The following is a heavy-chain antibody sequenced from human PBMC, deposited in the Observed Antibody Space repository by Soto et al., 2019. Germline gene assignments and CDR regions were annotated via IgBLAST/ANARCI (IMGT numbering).Heavy chain of an antibody. V-gene: IGHV1-46*03. Sequence: ASVKVSCKASGYTFTSYYMHWVRQAPGQGLEWMGIINPSNSTTYAQKFQGRVTMTRDTSTSTVYMELSSLRSEDTAVYYCTRVSCTGGSCYSIVYWGQGTLVTVSS. CDR3: TRVSCTGGSCYSIVY. D-gene: IGHD2-15*01. CDR1: GYTFTSYY. CDR2: INPSNST. J-gene: IGHJ4*02.